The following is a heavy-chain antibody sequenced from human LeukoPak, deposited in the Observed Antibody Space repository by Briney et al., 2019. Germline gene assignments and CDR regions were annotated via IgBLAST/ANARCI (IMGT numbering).Heavy chain of an antibody. CDR2: INHSGST. D-gene: IGHD2-2*01. CDR1: GFTFSSYW. CDR3: AICSSTSCDPNYYYGMDV. J-gene: IGHJ6*02. V-gene: IGHV4-34*08. Sequence: AGGSLRLSCAASGFTFSSYWMSWVRQAPGKGLEWIGEINHSGSTNYNPSLKSRVTISVDTSKNQFSLKLSSVTAADTAVYYCAICSSTSCDPNYYYGMDVWGQGTTVTVSS.